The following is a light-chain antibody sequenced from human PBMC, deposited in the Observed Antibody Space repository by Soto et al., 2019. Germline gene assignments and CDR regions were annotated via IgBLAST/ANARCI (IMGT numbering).Light chain of an antibody. Sequence: QSVLTQPPSVSEAPRQRVTISCSGSSSNIGNNGVSWYQQLPGKAPKLLIYYNDLLPSGVSDRFSGSKSGTSASLAISGLQSEDEAEYYCAAWDDSLNGVVFGGGTKLTVL. CDR2: YND. CDR1: SSNIGNNG. V-gene: IGLV1-36*01. CDR3: AAWDDSLNGVV. J-gene: IGLJ2*01.